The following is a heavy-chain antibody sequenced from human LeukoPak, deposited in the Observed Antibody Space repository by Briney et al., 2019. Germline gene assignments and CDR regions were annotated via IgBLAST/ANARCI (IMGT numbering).Heavy chain of an antibody. D-gene: IGHD3-10*01. CDR3: ASHYGSGGYFDY. CDR1: GFTFSSYS. V-gene: IGHV3-21*01. Sequence: PGGSLRLSCAASGFTFSSYSMNWVRQAPGKGLEWVSSISSSSSYIYYADSVKGRFTISRDNAKNSLYLQMNSLRAEDTAVYYCASHYGSGGYFDYWGQGTLVTVSS. CDR2: ISSSSSYI. J-gene: IGHJ4*02.